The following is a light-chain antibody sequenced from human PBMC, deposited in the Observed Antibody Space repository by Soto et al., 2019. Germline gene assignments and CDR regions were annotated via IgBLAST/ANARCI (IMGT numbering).Light chain of an antibody. CDR2: EVS. J-gene: IGLJ3*02. CDR1: SSDVGAYDY. CDR3: SSFTTSKTWV. V-gene: IGLV2-14*01. Sequence: QSALTQPASVSGSPEQSITISCTGTSSDVGAYDYVSWYQQHPGKAPKFMLYEVSNRPSGLSDRFSGSKSGNTASLTISGLQAEDEADYYCSSFTTSKTWVFGGGTKLTVL.